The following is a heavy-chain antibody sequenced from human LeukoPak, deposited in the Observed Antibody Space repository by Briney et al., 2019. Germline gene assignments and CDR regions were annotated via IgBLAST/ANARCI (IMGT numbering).Heavy chain of an antibody. CDR3: AKDLWGYYYYMDV. Sequence: GGSLRLSCAASGFTFSSYAMSWVRQAPGKGLEWVSAISGSGGSTYYADSVRGRFTTSRDNSKNTLYLQMNSLRAEDTAVYYCAKDLWGYYYYMDVWGKGTTVTISS. CDR1: GFTFSSYA. CDR2: ISGSGGST. V-gene: IGHV3-23*01. J-gene: IGHJ6*03. D-gene: IGHD3-16*01.